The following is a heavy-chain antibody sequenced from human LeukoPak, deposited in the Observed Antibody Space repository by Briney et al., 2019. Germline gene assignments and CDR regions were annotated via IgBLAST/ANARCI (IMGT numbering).Heavy chain of an antibody. Sequence: ASVNVSCKVSGHTIIALSMHWVRQAPGKGVEWLGGFEPEDGETIYAQQFQGRVTMTEDTSTDTAYMELSSLRSEDTAVYYCAASSPQNWKTHEYWGQGTLVTVSS. CDR3: AASSPQNWKTHEY. CDR1: GHTIIALS. D-gene: IGHD1-1*01. J-gene: IGHJ4*02. CDR2: FEPEDGET. V-gene: IGHV1-24*01.